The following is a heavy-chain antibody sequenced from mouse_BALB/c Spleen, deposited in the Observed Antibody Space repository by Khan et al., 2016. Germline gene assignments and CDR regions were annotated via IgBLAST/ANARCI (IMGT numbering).Heavy chain of an antibody. CDR1: GYTFTSYW. J-gene: IGHJ4*01. CDR3: AREGILYAMDY. CDR2: INPSTGYT. V-gene: IGHV1-7*01. Sequence: QVQLKESGAELAKPGASVKMSCKASGYTFTSYWMHWVKQRPGQGLEWIGYINPSTGYTEYNQKFKDKATLTADKSSSTAYMQLSSLTSEDSAVYYCAREGILYAMDYWGQGTSVTVSS.